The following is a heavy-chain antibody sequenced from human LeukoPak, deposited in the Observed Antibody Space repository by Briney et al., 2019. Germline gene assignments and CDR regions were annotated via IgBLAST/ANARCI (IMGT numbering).Heavy chain of an antibody. CDR2: ITDTGYT. Sequence: PGGSLRLSCAASGFTFSSYAMSWVRQAPGKGLEWVSTITDTGYTYNADSVKGRFTISRDNSKNTLYLQMNSLRAEDTAVYYCAKGPLYNIAGSYIWGQGTLVTVSS. D-gene: IGHD1-26*01. V-gene: IGHV3-23*01. CDR3: AKGPLYNIAGSYI. J-gene: IGHJ4*02. CDR1: GFTFSSYA.